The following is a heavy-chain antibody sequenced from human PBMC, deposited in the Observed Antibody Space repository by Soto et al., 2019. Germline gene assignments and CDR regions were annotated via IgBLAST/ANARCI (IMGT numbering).Heavy chain of an antibody. CDR3: ARYGSGECNRGSCYSPFDY. V-gene: IGHV1-69*13. CDR2: IIPIFGTA. D-gene: IGHD2-15*01. Sequence: GASVKVSCKDSGGTFSSYAISWVRQAPGQGLEWMGGIIPIFGTANYAQKFQDRVTITADESTSTAYMELSSLRSEDTAVYYCARYGSGECNRGSCYSPFDYWGQGTLVTV. J-gene: IGHJ4*02. CDR1: GGTFSSYA.